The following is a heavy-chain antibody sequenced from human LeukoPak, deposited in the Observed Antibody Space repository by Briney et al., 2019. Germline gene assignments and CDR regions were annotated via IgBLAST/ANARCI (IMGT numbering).Heavy chain of an antibody. CDR2: IYYSGST. V-gene: IGHV4-39*01. J-gene: IGHJ4*02. CDR3: ARGLYCSGGSCYFYFDY. Sequence: SETLSLTCTVSGVSISSSSYYWGWIPQPPGKGLEWIGSIYYSGSTYYNPSLKSRVTISVDTSKNQFSLKLSSVTAADTAVYYCARGLYCSGGSCYFYFDYWGQGTLVTVSS. D-gene: IGHD2-15*01. CDR1: GVSISSSSYY.